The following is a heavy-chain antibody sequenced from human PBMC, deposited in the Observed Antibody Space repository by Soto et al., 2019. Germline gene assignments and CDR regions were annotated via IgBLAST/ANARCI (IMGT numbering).Heavy chain of an antibody. J-gene: IGHJ6*02. V-gene: IGHV4-61*01. Sequence: SETLSLTCTVSGGSVSSGSYYWSWIRQPPGKGLEWIGYIYYSGSTYYNPSLKSRVTISVDTSKNQFSLKLSSVTAADTAVYYCARVDGYYYDSSGYYFYYYYGMDVWGQGTTVTV. CDR3: ARVDGYYYDSSGYYFYYYYGMDV. CDR2: IYYSGST. CDR1: GGSVSSGSYY. D-gene: IGHD3-22*01.